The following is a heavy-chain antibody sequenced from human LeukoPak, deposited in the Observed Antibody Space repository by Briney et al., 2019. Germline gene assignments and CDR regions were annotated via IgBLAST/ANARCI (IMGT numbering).Heavy chain of an antibody. J-gene: IGHJ1*01. D-gene: IGHD3-3*01. CDR1: GYTFTGYY. CDR3: AGDGFLEWLLYLGYFQH. V-gene: IGHV1-2*02. CDR2: INPNSGGT. Sequence: ASVKVSCKASGYTFTGYYMHWVRQAPGQGLEWMGWINPNSGGTNYAQKFQGRVTMTRDTSISTAYMELSRLRSDDTAVYYCAGDGFLEWLLYLGYFQHWGQGTLVTVSS.